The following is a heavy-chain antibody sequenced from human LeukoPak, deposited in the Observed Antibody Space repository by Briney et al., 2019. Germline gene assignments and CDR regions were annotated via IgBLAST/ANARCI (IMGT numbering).Heavy chain of an antibody. CDR3: AREGYCSSTSCYLSY. Sequence: GGSLRLSCAASGFTVSSNYMSWVRQAPGKGLEWVSVIYSGGSTYYADSVKGRFTISRHNSKNTLYLQMNSLRAEDTAVYYCAREGYCSSTSCYLSYWGQGTLVTVSS. D-gene: IGHD2-2*01. CDR2: IYSGGST. CDR1: GFTVSSNY. J-gene: IGHJ4*02. V-gene: IGHV3-53*04.